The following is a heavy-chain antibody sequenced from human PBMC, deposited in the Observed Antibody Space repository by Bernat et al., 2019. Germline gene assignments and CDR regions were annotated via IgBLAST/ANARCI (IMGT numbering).Heavy chain of an antibody. J-gene: IGHJ6*02. V-gene: IGHV1-46*01. Sequence: QVQLVQSGAEVKKPGASVKVSCKASGYTFTSYYMHWVRHAPGQGLEWMGIINPSGGSTSYAQKFQGRVTMTRDTSTSTVYMELSSLRSEDTAVYYCARGGKTPYYYYGMDVWGQGTTVTVSS. CDR3: ARGGKTPYYYYGMDV. D-gene: IGHD4-23*01. CDR2: INPSGGST. CDR1: GYTFTSYY.